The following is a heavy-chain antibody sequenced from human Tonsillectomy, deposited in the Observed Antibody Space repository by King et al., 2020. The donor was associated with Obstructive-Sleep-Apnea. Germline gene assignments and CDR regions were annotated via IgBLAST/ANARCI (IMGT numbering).Heavy chain of an antibody. CDR3: ARVRGYFIFDY. D-gene: IGHD3-22*01. V-gene: IGHV4-30-2*01. CDR2: IYHSGNT. Sequence: QLQESGSGLVKPSQTLSLTCAVSGDSITSGGYSWSWIRQTPGKALEWIGYIYHSGNTYYNPSLKSRVTISVDRSKNQFSLKLSSVTAADTAVYYCARVRGYFIFDYWGQGTQVTVSS. J-gene: IGHJ4*02. CDR1: GDSITSGGYS.